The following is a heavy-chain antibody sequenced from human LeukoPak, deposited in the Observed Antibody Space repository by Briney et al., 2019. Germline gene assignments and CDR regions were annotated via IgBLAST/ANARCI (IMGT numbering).Heavy chain of an antibody. CDR1: GFTFSSYA. Sequence: GGSLRLSCAASGFTFSSYAMHWVRQAPGKGLEWVAVISYDGSNKYYADSVKGRFTISRDNSKNTLYLQMNSLRAEDTAVYYCARDGHDCSSTSCYSYYFVYWGQGTLVTVSS. CDR3: ARDGHDCSSTSCYSYYFVY. V-gene: IGHV3-30-3*01. CDR2: ISYDGSNK. J-gene: IGHJ4*02. D-gene: IGHD2-2*01.